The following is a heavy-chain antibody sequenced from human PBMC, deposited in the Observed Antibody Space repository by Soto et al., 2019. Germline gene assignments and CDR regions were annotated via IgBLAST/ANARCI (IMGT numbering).Heavy chain of an antibody. D-gene: IGHD3-16*02. Sequence: SGGSLRLSCAASGFTFSSYGMHWVRQAPGKGLEWVAVIWYDGSNKYYADSVKGRFTISRDNSKNTLYLQMNSLRAEDTAVYYCASATLYPYYFDYWGQGTLVTVSS. CDR3: ASATLYPYYFDY. V-gene: IGHV3-33*01. CDR2: IWYDGSNK. J-gene: IGHJ4*02. CDR1: GFTFSSYG.